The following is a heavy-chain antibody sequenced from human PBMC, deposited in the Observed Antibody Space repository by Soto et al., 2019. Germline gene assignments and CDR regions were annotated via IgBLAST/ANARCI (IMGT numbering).Heavy chain of an antibody. D-gene: IGHD6-19*01. J-gene: IGHJ4*02. CDR2: THYRSNWRH. Sequence: PSQTLSLTCAISGDSVSSNTAAWNWIRSSPSRGLEWLGRTHYRSNWRHDYAVSVKSRITVNPDTSKNHFSLQLNSVTPDDTAVYYCARGVAGSGFDLWGQGTLVTV. V-gene: IGHV6-1*01. CDR1: GDSVSSNTAA. CDR3: ARGVAGSGFDL.